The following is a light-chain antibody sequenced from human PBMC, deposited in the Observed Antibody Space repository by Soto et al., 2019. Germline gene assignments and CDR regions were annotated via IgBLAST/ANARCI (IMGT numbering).Light chain of an antibody. Sequence: QSVLTQPPPASGAPGQRVTISCSGSNSHIGSNYVYWYQQLPGTAPKLLIYRNNQRPSGVPDRFSGSKSGTSASLAISGLRSEDEADYYCAAWDDSLSGLYVFGTGTKVT. J-gene: IGLJ1*01. CDR3: AAWDDSLSGLYV. CDR1: NSHIGSNY. V-gene: IGLV1-47*01. CDR2: RNN.